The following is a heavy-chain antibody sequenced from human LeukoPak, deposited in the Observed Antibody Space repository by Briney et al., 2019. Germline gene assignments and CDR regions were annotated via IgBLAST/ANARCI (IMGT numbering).Heavy chain of an antibody. J-gene: IGHJ4*02. V-gene: IGHV4-31*03. Sequence: PSETLSLTCTVSGGSISSGGYYWSWVRQHPGKGLEWIGYIYYSGSTYYNPSLKSRVTISVDTSKNQFSLKLSSVTAADTAVYYCARAGIAAAGTFDYWGQGTLVTVSS. D-gene: IGHD6-13*01. CDR3: ARAGIAAAGTFDY. CDR1: GGSISSGGYY. CDR2: IYYSGST.